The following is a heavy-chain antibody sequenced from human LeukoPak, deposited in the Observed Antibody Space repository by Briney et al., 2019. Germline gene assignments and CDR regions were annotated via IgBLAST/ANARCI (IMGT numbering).Heavy chain of an antibody. Sequence: GASVKVSCKASGYTFTGYYMHWVRQAPGLGLEWMGWINPNSGGTNYAQKFQGRVTMTRDTSISTAYMELSRLRSDDTAVYYCARSDSSSWYQRSSCPNYWGQGTLVTVSS. V-gene: IGHV1-2*02. CDR3: ARSDSSSWYQRSSCPNY. CDR1: GYTFTGYY. CDR2: INPNSGGT. D-gene: IGHD6-13*01. J-gene: IGHJ4*02.